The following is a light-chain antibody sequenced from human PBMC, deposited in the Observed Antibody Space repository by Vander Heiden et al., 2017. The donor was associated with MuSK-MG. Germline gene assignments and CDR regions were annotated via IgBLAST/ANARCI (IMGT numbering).Light chain of an antibody. CDR2: QAS. CDR3: QAWDSSTVV. Sequence: SYELTQPPSVSVSAGQTASIHCSGDQLGDQYACWQQQKPVQSLVLVIDQASKRPAGIPDRFSGSHSGNTATLTISGTQARDEAYYYCQAWDSSTVVFGGGTKLTVL. V-gene: IGLV3-1*01. J-gene: IGLJ2*01. CDR1: QLGDQY.